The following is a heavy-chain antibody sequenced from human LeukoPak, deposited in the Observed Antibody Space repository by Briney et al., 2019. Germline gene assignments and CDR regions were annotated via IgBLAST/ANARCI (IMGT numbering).Heavy chain of an antibody. V-gene: IGHV1-2*02. CDR2: INPNTGAT. J-gene: IGHJ4*02. CDR3: ARGQLHSTSWYDY. CDR1: GYTFTAHF. D-gene: IGHD6-13*01. Sequence: GASVKVSCRTSGYTFTAHFMHWVRQAPGQGLEWMGWINPNTGATKYAQKFQGRVSMTRDTSITTAYMDLSRLTSDDTAIYYCARGQLHSTSWYDYWGQGTLVTVSS.